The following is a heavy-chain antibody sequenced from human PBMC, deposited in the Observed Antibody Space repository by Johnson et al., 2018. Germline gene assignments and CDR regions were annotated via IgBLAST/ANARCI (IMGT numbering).Heavy chain of an antibody. J-gene: IGHJ6*03. CDR1: GFTFSSYA. Sequence: QVQLVESGGGVVQXGRSLRLXCAASGFTFSSYAMHWVRQAPGKGLEWVAVISYDGSNKYYADSVKGRFTISRDNSKNTLYLQMNSLRAEDTAVYYCAKGKWELLIYYYYMDVWGKGTTVTVSS. CDR2: ISYDGSNK. CDR3: AKGKWELLIYYYYMDV. D-gene: IGHD1-26*01. V-gene: IGHV3-30-3*01.